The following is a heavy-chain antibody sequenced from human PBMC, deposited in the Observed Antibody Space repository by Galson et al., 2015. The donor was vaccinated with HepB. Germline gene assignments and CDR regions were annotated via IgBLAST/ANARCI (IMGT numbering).Heavy chain of an antibody. D-gene: IGHD2-2*01. V-gene: IGHV1-3*01. J-gene: IGHJ4*02. Sequence: SAKASCKASGYTFTSYAMHWVRQAPGQRLEWMGWINAGNGNTKYSQKFQGRVTITRDTSASTAYMELSSLRSEDTAVYYCARECSSASCYGVIDYWGQGTLVTVSS. CDR1: GYTFTSYA. CDR3: ARECSSASCYGVIDY. CDR2: INAGNGNT.